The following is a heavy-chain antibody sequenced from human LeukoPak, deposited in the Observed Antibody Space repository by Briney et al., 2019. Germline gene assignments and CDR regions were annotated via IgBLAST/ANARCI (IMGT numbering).Heavy chain of an antibody. D-gene: IGHD3-3*01. V-gene: IGHV3-21*01. CDR2: ISSGSSYI. Sequence: GGSLRLSCAASGFTFSSYSMNWVRQAPGEGLEWVSSISSGSSYIYYADSVKGRFTISRDNAKNSLYLQMNSLRAEDTAVYYCARDRYDFWSGHLPYAFDIWGQGTMVTVSS. CDR1: GFTFSSYS. CDR3: ARDRYDFWSGHLPYAFDI. J-gene: IGHJ3*02.